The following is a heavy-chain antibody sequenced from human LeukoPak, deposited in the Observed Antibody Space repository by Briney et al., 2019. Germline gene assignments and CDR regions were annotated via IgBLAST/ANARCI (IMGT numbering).Heavy chain of an antibody. CDR2: ISSSSSYI. CDR3: ARDLMAWGLHYFDH. J-gene: IGHJ4*02. V-gene: IGHV3-21*01. CDR1: GFTLSNYN. D-gene: IGHD1-26*01. Sequence: PGGSLRLSCAASGFTLSNYNMNWVRQAPGKGLEWVSSISSSSSYIYYADSVKGRFTISRDNAKNSLYLQMHSLRAEDTAVYYCARDLMAWGLHYFDHWPQEPLVPVPS.